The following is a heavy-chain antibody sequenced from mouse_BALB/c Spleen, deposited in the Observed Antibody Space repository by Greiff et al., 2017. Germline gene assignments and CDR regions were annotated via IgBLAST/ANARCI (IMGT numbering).Heavy chain of an antibody. CDR1: GYTFTSYW. Sequence: VQLQQPGAELVRPGASVKLSCKASGYTFTSYWINWVKQRPGQGLEWIGNIYPSDSYTNYNQKFKDKATLTVDKSSSTAYMQLSSPTSEDSAVYYCTRGDYRYDGNYAMDYWGQGTSVTVSS. CDR3: TRGDYRYDGNYAMDY. CDR2: IYPSDSYT. D-gene: IGHD2-14*01. V-gene: IGHV1-69*02. J-gene: IGHJ4*01.